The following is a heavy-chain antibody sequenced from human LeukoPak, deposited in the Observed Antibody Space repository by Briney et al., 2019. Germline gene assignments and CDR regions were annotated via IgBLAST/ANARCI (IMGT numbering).Heavy chain of an antibody. CDR2: IIPIFGIA. CDR3: AREDDAVAVCPY. J-gene: IGHJ4*02. Sequence: GSSVTVSYKASGDTFSTYAISWVRQAPGQGLEWVGRIIPIFGIANYAQKFQGRVTITADKSTSTAYMELSSLRSEDTAVYYCAREDDAVAVCPYWGQGTLVTVSS. D-gene: IGHD6-19*01. V-gene: IGHV1-69*04. CDR1: GDTFSTYA.